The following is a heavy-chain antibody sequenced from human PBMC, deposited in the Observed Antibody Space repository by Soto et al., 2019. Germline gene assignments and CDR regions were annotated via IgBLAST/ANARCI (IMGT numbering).Heavy chain of an antibody. J-gene: IGHJ2*01. CDR3: ARGLYYYDSSSWYFDL. D-gene: IGHD3-22*01. CDR2: IIPIFGTA. CDR1: GGTFSSYA. Sequence: QVQLVQSGAEVKKPGSSVKVSCKASGGTFSSYAISWVRQAPGQGLEWMGGIIPIFGTANYAQKFQGRVTITADESTSTAYMELSSLRSEDTAVYYCARGLYYYDSSSWYFDLWGRGSLVTVSS. V-gene: IGHV1-69*01.